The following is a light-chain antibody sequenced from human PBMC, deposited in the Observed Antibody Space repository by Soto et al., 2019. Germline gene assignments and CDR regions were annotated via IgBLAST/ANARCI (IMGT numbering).Light chain of an antibody. Sequence: EIVLTQSPGTLSLSPGERATLSCRASQSVTSTYLAWYQQKPGQAPRLLIYGASNRATGIPDRFTGSGSGTDFPLTISRLQPEDFAVYYCQQYGSSPLTFGGGTKVEIK. CDR1: QSVTSTY. CDR2: GAS. J-gene: IGKJ4*01. V-gene: IGKV3-20*01. CDR3: QQYGSSPLT.